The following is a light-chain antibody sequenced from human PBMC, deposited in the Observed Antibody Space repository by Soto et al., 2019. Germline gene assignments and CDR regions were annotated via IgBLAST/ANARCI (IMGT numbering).Light chain of an antibody. Sequence: DIQMTQSPSTLSASVGDRVTITCRASQSISIWLAWYQQKPGKAPKILLYKASSLESGVPSRFSGSGSGTEFTLTINSLEPEDFAVYYCQQHNVWPPITFGQGTRLEIK. CDR1: QSISIW. CDR3: QQHNVWPPIT. V-gene: IGKV1-5*03. CDR2: KAS. J-gene: IGKJ5*01.